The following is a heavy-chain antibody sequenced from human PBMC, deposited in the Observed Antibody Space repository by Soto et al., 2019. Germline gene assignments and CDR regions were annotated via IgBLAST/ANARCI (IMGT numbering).Heavy chain of an antibody. J-gene: IGHJ4*01. Sequence: QVQLVESGGGVVQPGRSLRLSCAASGFTFSSDGMHWVRQAPGKGLEWVAVISYDGSNKYYADSVKGRFTISRDNSKNTLYLQMNSLRAEDTAVYYCVKGHYSSSWFYFDYWGHGTMVTVSS. D-gene: IGHD6-13*01. V-gene: IGHV3-30*18. CDR3: VKGHYSSSWFYFDY. CDR1: GFTFSSDG. CDR2: ISYDGSNK.